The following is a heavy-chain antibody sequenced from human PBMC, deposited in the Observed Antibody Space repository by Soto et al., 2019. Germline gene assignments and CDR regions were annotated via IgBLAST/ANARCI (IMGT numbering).Heavy chain of an antibody. V-gene: IGHV3-23*01. CDR1: GFTFSSYA. D-gene: IGHD3-3*01. Sequence: GGSLRLSCAASGFTFSSYAMSWVRQAPGKGLEWVSAISGSGGSTYYADSVKGRFTISRDNSKNTLYLQMNSLRAEDTAVYYCANGLYDFWSAYLGRRVDYWGQGTLVTVSS. CDR2: ISGSGGST. CDR3: ANGLYDFWSAYLGRRVDY. J-gene: IGHJ4*02.